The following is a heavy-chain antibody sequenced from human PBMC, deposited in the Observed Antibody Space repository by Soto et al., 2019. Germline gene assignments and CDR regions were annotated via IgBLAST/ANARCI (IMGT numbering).Heavy chain of an antibody. J-gene: IGHJ4*02. Sequence: GASVKVSCKASGFTFTSSAMQWVRQARGQRLEWIGWIVVGSGNTNYAQKFQERVTITRDMSTSTAYMELSSLRSEDTAVYYCAAQIGLLWFGEFEGWGQGTLVTVSS. CDR1: GFTFTSSA. CDR3: AAQIGLLWFGEFEG. V-gene: IGHV1-58*02. D-gene: IGHD3-10*01. CDR2: IVVGSGNT.